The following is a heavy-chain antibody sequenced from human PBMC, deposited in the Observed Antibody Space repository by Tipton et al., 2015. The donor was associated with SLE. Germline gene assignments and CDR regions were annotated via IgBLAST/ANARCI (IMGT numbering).Heavy chain of an antibody. CDR3: ARGGIVVVPAASFDYMDV. CDR2: IYTSGST. D-gene: IGHD2-2*01. CDR1: GGSISSGSYY. J-gene: IGHJ6*03. V-gene: IGHV4-61*02. Sequence: TLSLTCTVSGGSISSGSYYWSWIRQPAGKGLEWIGRIYTSGSTNYNPSLKSRVTISVDTSKNQFSLKLSSVTAADTAVYYCARGGIVVVPAASFDYMDVWGKGTTVTVSS.